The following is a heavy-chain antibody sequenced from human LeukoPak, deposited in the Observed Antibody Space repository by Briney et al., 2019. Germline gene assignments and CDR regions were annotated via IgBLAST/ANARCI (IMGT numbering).Heavy chain of an antibody. CDR2: IYNSETT. CDR3: ARVVYSHYWPEGMDV. Sequence: SETLSLTCTVSGDSISSYYWSWIRQPPGKGLEWIGYIYNSETTNYNPSLESRVTISEDTSKNQFSLMLTSVTAADTAVYYCARVVYSHYWPEGMDVWGQGTAVTVSS. J-gene: IGHJ6*02. CDR1: GDSISSYY. D-gene: IGHD4-11*01. V-gene: IGHV4-59*01.